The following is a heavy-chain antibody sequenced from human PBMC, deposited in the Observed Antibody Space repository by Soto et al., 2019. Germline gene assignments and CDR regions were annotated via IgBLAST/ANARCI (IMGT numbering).Heavy chain of an antibody. D-gene: IGHD3-10*01. J-gene: IGHJ6*02. V-gene: IGHV4-31*03. Sequence: SETLSLTCTVSGGSISSCGYYWTWIRQHPGKGLEWIGYIFYSGSTYYNPSLKSRVTISVDTSKNQFSLKLSSVTAADTAVYYCASQIITMVRGIPYYYYGMDVWGQGTTVTVSS. CDR3: ASQIITMVRGIPYYYYGMDV. CDR2: IFYSGST. CDR1: GGSISSCGYY.